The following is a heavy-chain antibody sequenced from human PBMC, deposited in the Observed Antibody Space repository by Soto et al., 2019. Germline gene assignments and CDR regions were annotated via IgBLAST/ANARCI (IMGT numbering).Heavy chain of an antibody. CDR1: GFTCSSYS. V-gene: IGHV3-48*04. J-gene: IGHJ3*01. D-gene: IGHD3-10*01. CDR2: ISSSSSTI. CDR3: ARGDRGGFDL. Sequence: PGGSLRLSCAASGFTCSSYSMNWVRQAPGKGLEWVSYISSSSSTIYYADSVKGRFTISRDNAKNAIFLQMTSLRVDDTAVYFCARGDRGGFDLWGQGTMVTVSS.